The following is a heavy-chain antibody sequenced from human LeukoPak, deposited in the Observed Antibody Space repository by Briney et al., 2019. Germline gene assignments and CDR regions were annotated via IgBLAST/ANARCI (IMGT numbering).Heavy chain of an antibody. CDR1: GYTFNKFG. V-gene: IGHV1-18*01. D-gene: IGHD5-18*01. CDR2: ISAYNGKT. Sequence: GASVKVSCKAAGYTFNKFGITWVRQAPGQGLECMGWISAYNGKTKYTQKFQDRVTMTTDASTTTAYMELRSLRFVDTAVYYCARAGDPAMVNVGDYYYYAMDIWGQGTTVTVSS. CDR3: ARAGDPAMVNVGDYYYYAMDI. J-gene: IGHJ6*02.